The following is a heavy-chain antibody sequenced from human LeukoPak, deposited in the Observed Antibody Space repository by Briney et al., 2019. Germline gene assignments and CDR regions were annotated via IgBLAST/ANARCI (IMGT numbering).Heavy chain of an antibody. CDR1: GFTFSSYG. D-gene: IGHD3-10*01. V-gene: IGHV3-30*18. Sequence: GGSLRLSCAASGFTFSSYGMHWVRQAPGKGLEWVAVISYDGSNKYYADSVKGRFTISRDNSKNTLYLQMNSLRAEDTAVYYCAKEGDGSADNWGQGTLVTVSS. J-gene: IGHJ4*02. CDR3: AKEGDGSADN. CDR2: ISYDGSNK.